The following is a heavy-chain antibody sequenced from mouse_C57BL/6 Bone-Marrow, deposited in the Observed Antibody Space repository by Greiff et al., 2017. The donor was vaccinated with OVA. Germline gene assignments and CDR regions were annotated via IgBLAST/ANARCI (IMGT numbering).Heavy chain of an antibody. D-gene: IGHD4-1*01. Sequence: VQLQQSGAELARPGASVKLSCKASGYTFTSYGISWVKQRPGQRLEWIGEIYPRSGNTYYNEKFKGKATLTADKSSSTEYMDLRSLKSEDSAVYACARSPSLGRWYFDYWGQGTTLTVSS. CDR2: IYPRSGNT. CDR3: ARSPSLGRWYFDY. J-gene: IGHJ2*01. CDR1: GYTFTSYG. V-gene: IGHV1-81*01.